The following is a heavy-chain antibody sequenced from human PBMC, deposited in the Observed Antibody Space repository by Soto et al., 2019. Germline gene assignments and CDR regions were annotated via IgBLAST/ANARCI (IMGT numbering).Heavy chain of an antibody. CDR1: GFTFSSYG. D-gene: IGHD1-26*01. Sequence: GGSLRLSCAASGFTFSSYGMHWVRQAPGKGLEWVAVISYDGSNKYYADSVKGRFTISRDNSKNTLYLQMNSLRAEDTAVYYCAKDLERRYSGSYYVGPSDYWGQGTLVTVSS. CDR2: ISYDGSNK. V-gene: IGHV3-30*18. J-gene: IGHJ4*02. CDR3: AKDLERRYSGSYYVGPSDY.